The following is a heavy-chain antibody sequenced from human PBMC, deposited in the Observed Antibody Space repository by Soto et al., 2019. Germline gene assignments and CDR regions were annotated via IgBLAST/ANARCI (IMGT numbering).Heavy chain of an antibody. V-gene: IGHV3-30-3*01. Sequence: GGSLRLSCATSGFTFSSYAMHWVRQAPGKGLEWVAVISYDGSNKYYADSVKGRFTISRDNSKNTVYLQMNSLRAEDTAVYYCGTAWGSLLIYFDYWGQGPLVTAS. D-gene: IGHD1-26*01. CDR1: GFTFSSYA. CDR2: ISYDGSNK. CDR3: GTAWGSLLIYFDY. J-gene: IGHJ4*02.